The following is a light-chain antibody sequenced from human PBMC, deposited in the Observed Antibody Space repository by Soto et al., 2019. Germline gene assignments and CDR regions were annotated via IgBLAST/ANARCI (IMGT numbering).Light chain of an antibody. CDR2: EGT. CDR3: CSYALL. Sequence: QSVLTQPASVSGSPGQSITISCTGTNSDVGTHNLVSWYQQHPGKAPKLIIYEGTKRPSGVSNSFSGSKSGNTASLTISGLQAEDEADYYCCSYALLFGNGTKVTVL. J-gene: IGLJ1*01. V-gene: IGLV2-23*01. CDR1: NSDVGTHNL.